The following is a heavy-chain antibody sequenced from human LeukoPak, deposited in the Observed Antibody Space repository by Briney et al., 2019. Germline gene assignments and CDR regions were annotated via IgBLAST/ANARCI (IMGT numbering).Heavy chain of an antibody. V-gene: IGHV3-48*03. J-gene: IGHJ3*02. CDR1: GFTFSSYE. Sequence: PGGSLRLSCAASGFTFSSYEMNWVRQAPGKGLEWISYISASGTITHYADSVEGRFTISRDNAKNSLYLQMNSLRAEDTAVYYCAKAIRDSSGYIIPPLDAFDIWGQGTMVTVSS. CDR3: AKAIRDSSGYIIPPLDAFDI. CDR2: ISASGTIT. D-gene: IGHD3-22*01.